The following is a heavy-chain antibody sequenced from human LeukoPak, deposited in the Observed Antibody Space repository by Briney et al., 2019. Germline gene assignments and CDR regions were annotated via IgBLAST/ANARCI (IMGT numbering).Heavy chain of an antibody. Sequence: ASVKVSCKVSGSTLTEFSMHGVRQAPGKGLEWMGGFDPEDGEVVYPQRFQGRVTTTEDKATDTAYMELTSLTSEDTAMYYCATEKWEVPGKTSSFDYWGQGTQVTVSS. V-gene: IGHV1-24*01. J-gene: IGHJ4*02. D-gene: IGHD1-26*01. CDR2: FDPEDGEV. CDR1: GSTLTEFS. CDR3: ATEKWEVPGKTSSFDY.